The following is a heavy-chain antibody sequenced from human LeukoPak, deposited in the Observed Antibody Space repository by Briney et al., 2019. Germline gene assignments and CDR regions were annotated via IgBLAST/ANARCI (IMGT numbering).Heavy chain of an antibody. Sequence: GGSLRLSCAASGSTFSDYWVDWVRQAPGKGLEWVANKKQDGSERNYLESVKGRFTISRDNAKNSLYLQVNSLRAEDTAVYYCARDEVACSSTNCYFVYWGQGTLVTVSS. CDR3: ARDEVACSSTNCYFVY. J-gene: IGHJ4*02. CDR2: KKQDGSER. D-gene: IGHD2-2*01. CDR1: GSTFSDYW. V-gene: IGHV3-7*01.